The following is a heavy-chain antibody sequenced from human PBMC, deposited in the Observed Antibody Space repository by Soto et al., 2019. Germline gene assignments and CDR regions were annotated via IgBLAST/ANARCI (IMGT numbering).Heavy chain of an antibody. V-gene: IGHV4-59*01. Sequence: QVHLQESGPRLVKPSETLSLTCTVSGASISNNHWTWIRQPPGKGLEWIGCMYNNVTTRYDSFFKGRAIISIDTSNNQFSLKLTSVTAADTAVYYCATYHVGGAGRGRWSQGTLFTVSS. CDR2: MYNNVTT. CDR3: ATYHVGGAGRGR. J-gene: IGHJ4*02. CDR1: GASISNNH. D-gene: IGHD1-26*01.